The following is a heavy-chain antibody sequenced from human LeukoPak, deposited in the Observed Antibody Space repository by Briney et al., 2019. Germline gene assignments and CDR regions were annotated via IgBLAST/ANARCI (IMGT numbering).Heavy chain of an antibody. J-gene: IGHJ3*02. CDR3: AKDLIAAAGKSCAFDI. Sequence: GGSLRLSCAASGFTFSSYGMHWVRQAPGKGLEWVAFIRYDGSNKYYTDSVKGRFTISRDNSKNTLYLQMNSLRAEDTAVYYCAKDLIAAAGKSCAFDIWGQGTMVTVSS. CDR2: IRYDGSNK. CDR1: GFTFSSYG. D-gene: IGHD6-13*01. V-gene: IGHV3-30*02.